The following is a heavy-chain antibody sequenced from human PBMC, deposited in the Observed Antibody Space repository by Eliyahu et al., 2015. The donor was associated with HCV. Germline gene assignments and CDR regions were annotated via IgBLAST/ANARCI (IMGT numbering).Heavy chain of an antibody. CDR2: IHYSGST. CDR3: ASGGGGIAVAGTGGWFDP. D-gene: IGHD6-19*01. Sequence: QVQVQESGPGLVKPSETLSLTCTVSGGSITTYYWSWIRQPPGXGLEWIGYIHYSGSTHYNPPLKSRVTISIDXSKNQFSLKLTSVTAADTAVYYCASGGGGIAVAGTGGWFDPWGQGTLVTVSS. J-gene: IGHJ5*02. V-gene: IGHV4-59*01. CDR1: GGSITTYY.